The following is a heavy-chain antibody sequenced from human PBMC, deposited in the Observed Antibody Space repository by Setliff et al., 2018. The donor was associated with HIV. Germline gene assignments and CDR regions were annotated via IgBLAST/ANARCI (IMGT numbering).Heavy chain of an antibody. CDR1: GYTFTTYD. CDR2: ISPYNGHT. Sequence: GASVKVSCKASGYTFTTYDITWVRQAPGQGLEWLGWISPYNGHTNFAQKFQGRVTMTTDTATSTAYMEVRSLRSDDTAVYYCARTDYGGNSGGNYFDYWSQGSLVTVSS. J-gene: IGHJ4*02. CDR3: ARTDYGGNSGGNYFDY. V-gene: IGHV1-18*01. D-gene: IGHD4-17*01.